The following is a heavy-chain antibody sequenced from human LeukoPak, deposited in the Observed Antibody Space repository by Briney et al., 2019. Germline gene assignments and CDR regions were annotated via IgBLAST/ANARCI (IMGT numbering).Heavy chain of an antibody. CDR1: GFTFGDYA. Sequence: GGSLRLSCTASGFTFGDYAMSWVRQAPGKGREWVGFIRSKAYGGTTEYAASVKGRFTISRDDSKSIAYLQMNSLKTEDTAVYYCTRDQYGSGSYSRYFDYWGQGTLVTVSS. CDR2: IRSKAYGGTT. J-gene: IGHJ4*02. V-gene: IGHV3-49*04. D-gene: IGHD3-10*01. CDR3: TRDQYGSGSYSRYFDY.